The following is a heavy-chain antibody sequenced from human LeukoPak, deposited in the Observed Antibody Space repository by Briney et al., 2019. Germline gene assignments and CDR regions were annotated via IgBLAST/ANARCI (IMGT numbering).Heavy chain of an antibody. D-gene: IGHD5-18*01. CDR1: GGSISTYY. V-gene: IGHV4-59*01. J-gene: IGHJ5*02. Sequence: SETLSLTCSVSGGSISTYYWNWIRQTPGKGLEWLGHISNGNTDYNPSLKSRVTISVDMSKNQFSLKLTSVTAADTAVYYCARDKAHSYGRYFDPWGQGALVTVSS. CDR2: ISNGNT. CDR3: ARDKAHSYGRYFDP.